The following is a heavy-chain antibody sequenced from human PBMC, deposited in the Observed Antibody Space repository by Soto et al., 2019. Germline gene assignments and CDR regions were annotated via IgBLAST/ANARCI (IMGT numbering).Heavy chain of an antibody. CDR1: GFTFDDYA. D-gene: IGHD2-2*01. CDR3: AKDMGVAVPAAKAYYYYYGMDV. CDR2: ISWNSGSI. J-gene: IGHJ6*02. Sequence: EVQLVESGGGLVQPGRSLRLSCAASGFTFDDYAMHWVRQAPGKGLEWVSGISWNSGSIGYADSVKGRFTISRDNAKNYLYLQMNSLRAEDTALYYCAKDMGVAVPAAKAYYYYYGMDVWGQGTTVTVSS. V-gene: IGHV3-9*01.